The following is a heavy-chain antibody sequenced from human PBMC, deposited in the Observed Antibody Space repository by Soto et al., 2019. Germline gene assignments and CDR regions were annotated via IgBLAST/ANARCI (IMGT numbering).Heavy chain of an antibody. J-gene: IGHJ6*02. CDR2: INPNTGGT. V-gene: IGHV1-2*05. CDR3: XXXXXXXXXXXXXXXXXXYGXDX. CDR1: GYTFSGYA. Sequence: QVQLVQSGSEVKKPGASLKVSCKASGYTFSGYAVHWVRRAPGQGLEWMGRINPNTGGTNYAQKFQGRVTVTRDPSISTAYLELSSLKSDDTXVXXCXXXXXXXXXXXXXXXXXXYGXDXWGQGTTVTVXS.